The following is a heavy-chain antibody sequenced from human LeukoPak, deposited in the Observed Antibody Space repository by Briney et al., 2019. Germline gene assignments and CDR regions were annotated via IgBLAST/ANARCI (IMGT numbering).Heavy chain of an antibody. D-gene: IGHD3-9*01. V-gene: IGHV3-48*03. J-gene: IGHJ4*02. CDR1: GFTFSSYE. CDR3: ARGWRYFDC. CDR2: ISSSGSTR. Sequence: GGSLRLSCAASGFTFSSYEMNWVRQAPGKGLEWVSYISSSGSTRYYADSAKGRFTISRDNAKNSLSLQMNSLRAEDTAVYYCARGWRYFDCWGQGTLVTVSS.